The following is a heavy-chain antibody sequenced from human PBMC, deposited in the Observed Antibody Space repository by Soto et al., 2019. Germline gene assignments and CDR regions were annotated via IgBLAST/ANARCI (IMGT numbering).Heavy chain of an antibody. CDR1: GFTFSSYS. J-gene: IGHJ6*02. V-gene: IGHV3-21*01. Sequence: GGSLRLSCAASGFTFSSYSMNWVPQAPGKGLERVSSISSSSSYIYYADSVKGRFTISRDNAKNSLYLQINSLRAEDTAVYYCARDLAHYYDSSGYLKPYYYGMDVWGQGTTVTVSS. D-gene: IGHD3-22*01. CDR3: ARDLAHYYDSSGYLKPYYYGMDV. CDR2: ISSSSSYI.